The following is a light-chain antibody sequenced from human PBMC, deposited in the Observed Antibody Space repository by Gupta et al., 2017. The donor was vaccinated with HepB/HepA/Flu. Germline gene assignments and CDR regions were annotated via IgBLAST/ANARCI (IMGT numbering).Light chain of an antibody. CDR1: SNNVGDQG. J-gene: IGLJ3*02. CDR2: SNN. CDR3: SASDRSISIWV. V-gene: IGLV10-54*01. Sequence: QAGLTQPPSVSKVSRQTATLTCTGNSNNVGDQGAAWLQQHQGHPPNLLSYSNNNRPSGISERLTAARSGNKASLTTTGLQPEDEADDYCSASDRSISIWVFGGGTKLTVL.